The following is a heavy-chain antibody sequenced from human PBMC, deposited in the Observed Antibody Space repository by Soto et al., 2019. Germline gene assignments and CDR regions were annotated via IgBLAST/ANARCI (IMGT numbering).Heavy chain of an antibody. CDR1: GYTFTSYY. CDR3: ARDQCHSCRLLWFGESAYDAFDI. D-gene: IGHD3-10*01. V-gene: IGHV1-46*03. Sequence: ASVKVSCKASGYTFTSYYMHWVRQAPGQGLEWMGIINPSGGSTSYAQKFQGRVTMTRDTSTSTVYMELSSLRSEDTAVYYCARDQCHSCRLLWFGESAYDAFDIWG. CDR2: INPSGGST. J-gene: IGHJ3*02.